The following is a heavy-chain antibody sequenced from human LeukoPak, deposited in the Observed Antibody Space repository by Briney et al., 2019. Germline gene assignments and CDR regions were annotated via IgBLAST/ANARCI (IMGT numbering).Heavy chain of an antibody. Sequence: SETLSLTCTVSGGSISSSSYYWSWIRQPPGKGLEWIGYIYYSGSTNYNPSPKSRVTISVDTSKNQFSLKLSSVTAADTAVYYCARVIAAAGMTVDYWGQGTLVTVSS. CDR3: ARVIAAAGMTVDY. J-gene: IGHJ4*02. V-gene: IGHV4-61*01. CDR2: IYYSGST. CDR1: GGSISSSSYY. D-gene: IGHD6-13*01.